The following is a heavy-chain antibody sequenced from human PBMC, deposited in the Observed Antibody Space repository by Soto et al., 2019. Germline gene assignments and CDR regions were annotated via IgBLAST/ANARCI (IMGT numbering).Heavy chain of an antibody. CDR2: ISSSGSTI. J-gene: IGHJ4*02. D-gene: IGHD6-6*01. CDR3: ARRNPRIAARPFDY. V-gene: IGHV3-48*03. Sequence: PGGSLRLSCAAPGFTFSSYEMNWVRQAPGKGLEWVSYISSSGSTIYYADSVKGRFTISRDNAKNSLYLQMNSLRAEDTAVYYCARRNPRIAARPFDYWGQGTLVTVSS. CDR1: GFTFSSYE.